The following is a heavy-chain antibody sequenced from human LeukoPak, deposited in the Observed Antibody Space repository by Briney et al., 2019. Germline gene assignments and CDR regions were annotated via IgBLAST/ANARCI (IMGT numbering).Heavy chain of an antibody. CDR3: ARFGGSGNVDY. CDR1: GFTFSSYS. CDR2: ISSSSTYI. J-gene: IGHJ4*02. D-gene: IGHD3-10*01. V-gene: IGHV3-21*01. Sequence: PGGSLRLSCAASGFTFSSYSMNWVRQAPGKGLEWVSSISSSSTYIYYADSVKGRFTISRDNAKNSLYLQMNILRAEDTAVYYCARFGGSGNVDYWGQGTLVTVSS.